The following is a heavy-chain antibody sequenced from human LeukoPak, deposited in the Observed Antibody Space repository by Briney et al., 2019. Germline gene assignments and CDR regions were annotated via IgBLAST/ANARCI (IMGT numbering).Heavy chain of an antibody. J-gene: IGHJ6*02. Sequence: GESLKISCKGSGYSFTSYWIGWVRQMPGKGLEWMGIIYPGDSDTRYSPSFQGQVTISADKSISTAYLQWGSLKASDTAMYYRARLGITMVRGVIITESYYYYGMDVWGQGTTVTVSS. CDR2: IYPGDSDT. D-gene: IGHD3-10*01. CDR1: GYSFTSYW. CDR3: ARLGITMVRGVIITESYYYYGMDV. V-gene: IGHV5-51*01.